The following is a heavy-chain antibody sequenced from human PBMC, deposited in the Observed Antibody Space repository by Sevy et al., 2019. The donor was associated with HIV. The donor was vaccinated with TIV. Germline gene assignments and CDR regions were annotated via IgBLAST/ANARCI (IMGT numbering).Heavy chain of an antibody. CDR3: ARVDPYYEFGDV. CDR2: ITAYKDNT. V-gene: IGHV1-18*01. D-gene: IGHD3-3*01. Sequence: ASVRVSCKASGYTLNNYGISWVRQAPGQGLEWIGWITAYKDNTNYAQNFQGRVTMTTDTSTSTAYMELRSLRSDDTAVYYCARVDPYYEFGDVWGQGTTVTVSS. CDR1: GYTLNNYG. J-gene: IGHJ6*02.